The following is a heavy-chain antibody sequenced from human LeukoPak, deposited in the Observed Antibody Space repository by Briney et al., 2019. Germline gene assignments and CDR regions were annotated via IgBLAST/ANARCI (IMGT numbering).Heavy chain of an antibody. V-gene: IGHV3-53*01. CDR3: ARGGSYLSAFDI. CDR2: IYSGGST. J-gene: IGHJ3*02. CDR1: GFTVSSNY. D-gene: IGHD1-26*01. Sequence: GGSLRLSCAASGFTVSSNYMSWVRQASGKGLEWVSIIYSGGSTFYADSVKGRFTISRDNSKNTLYLQMNSLRAEDTAVYYCARGGSYLSAFDIWGQGTMVTVSS.